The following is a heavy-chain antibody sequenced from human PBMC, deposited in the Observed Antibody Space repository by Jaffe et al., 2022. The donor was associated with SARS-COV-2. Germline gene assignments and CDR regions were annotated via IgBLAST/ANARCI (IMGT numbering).Heavy chain of an antibody. Sequence: EVQLVESGGGLVQPGRSLRLSCAASGFTFDDFAMHWVRQAPGKGLEWVSGISWNSGSIGYADSVKGRFTISRDNAKNSLYLQMNSLRAEDTALYYCAKGLYYDILTGYYSFWGQGTLVTVSS. D-gene: IGHD3-9*01. J-gene: IGHJ4*02. CDR3: AKGLYYDILTGYYSF. V-gene: IGHV3-9*01. CDR1: GFTFDDFA. CDR2: ISWNSGSI.